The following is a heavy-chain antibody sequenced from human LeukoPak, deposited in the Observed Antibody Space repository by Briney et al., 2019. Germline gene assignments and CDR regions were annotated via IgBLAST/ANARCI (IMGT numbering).Heavy chain of an antibody. CDR3: ARDFRHVRLPAVFDY. V-gene: IGHV3-48*03. J-gene: IGHJ4*02. CDR2: ISSSGSTI. D-gene: IGHD6-25*01. CDR1: GFTFSSYE. Sequence: PGGSLRLSCAASGFTFSSYEMNWVRQAPGKGLEWVSYISSSGSTIYYADSVKGRFTISRDNAKNSLYLQMNSLRAEDTAVYYCARDFRHVRLPAVFDYWGQGTLVTVSS.